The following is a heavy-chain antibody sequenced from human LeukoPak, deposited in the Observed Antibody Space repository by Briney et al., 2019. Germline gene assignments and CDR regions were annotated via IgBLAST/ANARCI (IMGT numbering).Heavy chain of an antibody. Sequence: PGGSLRLSCAAPGSTFSNNAMNWVRQAPGKGLEWVSGISRSGDNTYYADSVKGRFTISRDKSKNTLYLQMNSLRAEDTAVYYCAKVGYCSGSSCYNHECWGQGTLVTVSS. V-gene: IGHV3-23*01. CDR1: GSTFSNNA. CDR2: ISRSGDNT. J-gene: IGHJ4*02. D-gene: IGHD2-15*01. CDR3: AKVGYCSGSSCYNHEC.